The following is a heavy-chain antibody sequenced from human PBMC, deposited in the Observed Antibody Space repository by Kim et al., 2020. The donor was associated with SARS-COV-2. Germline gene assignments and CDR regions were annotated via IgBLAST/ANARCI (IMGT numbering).Heavy chain of an antibody. D-gene: IGHD3-22*01. CDR2: ISGSGGST. V-gene: IGHV3-23*01. J-gene: IGHJ4*02. Sequence: GGSLRLSCAASGFTFSSYAMSWVRQAPGKGLEWVSAISGSGGSTYYADSVKGRFTISRDNSKNTLYLQMNSLRAEDTAVYYCAKVSGRHSGYFYPGDYWGQGTLVTVSS. CDR1: GFTFSSYA. CDR3: AKVSGRHSGYFYPGDY.